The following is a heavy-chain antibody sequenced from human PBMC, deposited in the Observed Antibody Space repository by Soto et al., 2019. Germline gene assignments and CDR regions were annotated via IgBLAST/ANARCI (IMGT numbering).Heavy chain of an antibody. D-gene: IGHD3-16*01. V-gene: IGHV1-69*01. CDR1: GGTFSSYA. Sequence: QVQLVQSGAEVKKPGSSVKVSCKASGGTFSSYAISWVRQAPGQGLEWMGGIIPIFGTANYAQKFQGRVTITEDESTSTAYMELSSLRYEDTAVYYCARESHDYVWGSSLYYFDYWGKGTLVTVAS. J-gene: IGHJ4*02. CDR3: ARESHDYVWGSSLYYFDY. CDR2: IIPIFGTA.